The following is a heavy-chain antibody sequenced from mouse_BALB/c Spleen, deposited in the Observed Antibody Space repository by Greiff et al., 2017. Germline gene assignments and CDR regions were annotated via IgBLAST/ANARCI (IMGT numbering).Heavy chain of an antibody. CDR3: TREDYYGSQDY. D-gene: IGHD1-1*01. Sequence: EVKVVESGGGLVKPGGSLKLSCAASGFTFSSYTMSWVRQTPEKRLAWVATISSGGSYTYYPDSVKGRFTISRANANNNLYLQMSSLKSEDTAMYYCTREDYYGSQDYWGQGTTLTVSS. CDR1: GFTFSSYT. CDR2: ISSGGSYT. V-gene: IGHV5-6-4*01. J-gene: IGHJ2*01.